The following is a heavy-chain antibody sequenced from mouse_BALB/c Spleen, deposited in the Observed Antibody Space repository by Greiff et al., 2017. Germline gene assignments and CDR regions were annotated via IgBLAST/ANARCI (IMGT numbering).Heavy chain of an antibody. CDR3: GRSQWEGFDY. J-gene: IGHJ2*01. CDR1: GYSFTGYF. CDR2: INPYNGDT. D-gene: IGHD6-1*01. V-gene: IGHV1-20*01. Sequence: EVQLVESGPELVKPGASVKISCKASGYSFTGYFMNWVMQSHGKSLEWIGRINPYNGDTFYNQKFKGKATLTVDKSSSTAHMELLSLTSEDSAVYYCGRSQWEGFDYWGQGTTLTVSS.